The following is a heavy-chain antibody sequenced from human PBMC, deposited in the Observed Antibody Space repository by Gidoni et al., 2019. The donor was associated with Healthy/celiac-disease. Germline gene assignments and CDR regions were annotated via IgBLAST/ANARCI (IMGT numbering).Heavy chain of an antibody. V-gene: IGHV4-39*01. J-gene: IGHJ6*02. Sequence: QLQLQESGPGLVKPSETLSLTCTVSGGSISSSSYYWGWIRQPPGKGLEWIGSIYYSGSTYYNPSLKSRVTISVDTSKNQFSLKLSSVTAADTAVYYCASLLSSFKIYGMDVWGQGTTVTVSS. CDR3: ASLLSSFKIYGMDV. CDR2: IYYSGST. CDR1: GGSISSSSYY. D-gene: IGHD3-16*01.